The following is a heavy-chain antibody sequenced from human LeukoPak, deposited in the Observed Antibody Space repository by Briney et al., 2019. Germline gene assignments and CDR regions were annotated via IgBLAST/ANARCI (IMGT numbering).Heavy chain of an antibody. V-gene: IGHV4-59*01. CDR3: ARGNYDSSGYYQNQFDY. CDR2: IYYSGST. J-gene: IGHJ4*02. Sequence: SETLSLTCAVYGGSFSGYYRSWIRQPPGKGLEWIGYIYYSGSTNYNPSLKSRVTISVDTSKNQFALKLSSVTAADTAVYYCARGNYDSSGYYQNQFDYWGQGTLVTVSS. D-gene: IGHD3-22*01. CDR1: GGSFSGYY.